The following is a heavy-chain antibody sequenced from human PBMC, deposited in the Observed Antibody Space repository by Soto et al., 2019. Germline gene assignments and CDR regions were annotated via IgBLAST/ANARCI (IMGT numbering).Heavy chain of an antibody. Sequence: EVQLVESGGGLVQPGGSLRLSCAASGFTFTTYSMTWVRQAPGKGLEWVSYISSSTSTIYYADSVKGRFTISRDNDKNSLYLQMNSLRDEDTAVYYCARVGDSGNFWYFDLWGRGTLVTVSS. V-gene: IGHV3-48*02. D-gene: IGHD1-26*01. CDR2: ISSSTSTI. J-gene: IGHJ2*01. CDR3: ARVGDSGNFWYFDL. CDR1: GFTFTTYS.